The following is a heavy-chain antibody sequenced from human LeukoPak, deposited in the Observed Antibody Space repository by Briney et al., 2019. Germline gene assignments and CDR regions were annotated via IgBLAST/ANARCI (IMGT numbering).Heavy chain of an antibody. CDR2: ISYDGSNK. CDR3: ARDVRGYSYGPTDI. Sequence: GGSLRLSCAASGFTFSSYGMHWVRQAPGKGLEWVAVISYDGSNKYYADSVKGRFTISRDNSKNTLYLQMNSLRAEDTAVYYCARDVRGYSYGPTDIWGQGTMVTVSS. CDR1: GFTFSSYG. V-gene: IGHV3-30*03. D-gene: IGHD5-18*01. J-gene: IGHJ3*02.